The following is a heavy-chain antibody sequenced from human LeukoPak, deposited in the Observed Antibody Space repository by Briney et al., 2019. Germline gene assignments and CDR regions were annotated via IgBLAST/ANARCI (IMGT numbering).Heavy chain of an antibody. Sequence: PGGSLRLSCAASGFTFSSYAMHWVRQAPGKGLEWVAVISYDGSNKYYADSVKGRFTISRDNSKNTLYLQMNSLRAEDTAVYYCARVPTQSGSVYFDYWGQGTLVTVSS. CDR1: GFTFSSYA. D-gene: IGHD1-26*01. CDR3: ARVPTQSGSVYFDY. J-gene: IGHJ4*02. V-gene: IGHV3-30*04. CDR2: ISYDGSNK.